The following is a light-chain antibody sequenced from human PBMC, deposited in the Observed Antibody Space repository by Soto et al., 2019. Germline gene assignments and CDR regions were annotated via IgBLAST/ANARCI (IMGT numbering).Light chain of an antibody. J-gene: IGLJ1*01. CDR2: EGS. CDR1: RSDVGSYNL. V-gene: IGLV2-23*01. CDR3: CSYAGSSTPYV. Sequence: QSALTQPASVSGSPGQSITISCTGTRSDVGSYNLVSWYQQHPGKAPKLMIYEGSKRPSGVSNRFSGSKSGNTASLTISGLQAEDEADYYCCSYAGSSTPYVFGTGTKHTVL.